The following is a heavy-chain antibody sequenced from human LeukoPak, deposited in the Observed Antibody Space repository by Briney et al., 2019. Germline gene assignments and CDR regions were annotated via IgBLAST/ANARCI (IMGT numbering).Heavy chain of an antibody. D-gene: IGHD6-13*01. CDR2: IRSKANSYAT. CDR3: AKDKGIAAAPLDYMDV. V-gene: IGHV3-73*01. Sequence: GGSLRLSCAASGFTFSGSAMHWVRQASGKGLEWVGRIRSKANSYATAYAASVKGRFTISRDDSKNTAYLQMNSLRAEDTAAYSCAKDKGIAAAPLDYMDVWGKGTTVTVSS. J-gene: IGHJ6*03. CDR1: GFTFSGSA.